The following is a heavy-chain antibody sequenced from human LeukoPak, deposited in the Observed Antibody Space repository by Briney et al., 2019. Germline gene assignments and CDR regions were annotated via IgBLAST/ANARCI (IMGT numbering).Heavy chain of an antibody. J-gene: IGHJ4*02. V-gene: IGHV1-3*01. D-gene: IGHD1-1*01. Sequence: GASVKVSCKASGYTFSTYPLNWVRQAPGQRLDWMGWINAGNGNTRYSQKFQGRVTITRDTSASTAYMELSSLRSEDTAVYYCARGGTSTPPAVDYWGQGSLVTVSS. CDR3: ARGGTSTPPAVDY. CDR1: GYTFSTYP. CDR2: INAGNGNT.